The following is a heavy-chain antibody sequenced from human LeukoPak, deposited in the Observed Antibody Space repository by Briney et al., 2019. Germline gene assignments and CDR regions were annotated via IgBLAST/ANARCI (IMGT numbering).Heavy chain of an antibody. Sequence: ASVKVSCKASGYTFTSYGISWVRQAPGQGLEWMGWISAYNGNTNYAQKLQGRVTMTTDTSTSTAYMELRSLRSDDTAVYYCARDRCSGGSCCSRNWFDPWGQGTLVTVSS. CDR1: GYTFTSYG. CDR2: ISAYNGNT. V-gene: IGHV1-18*01. CDR3: ARDRCSGGSCCSRNWFDP. D-gene: IGHD2-15*01. J-gene: IGHJ5*02.